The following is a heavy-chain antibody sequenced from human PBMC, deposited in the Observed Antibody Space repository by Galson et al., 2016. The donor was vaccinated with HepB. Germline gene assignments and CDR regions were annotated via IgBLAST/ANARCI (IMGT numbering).Heavy chain of an antibody. CDR3: AASTWVTTGFDY. CDR1: GFAFSTFG. Sequence: SLRLSCAASGFAFSTFGMHWVRQAPGKGLEWVAIISYDGSNQFFIDSVRGRFTISSDNSKNALYLQLNNVRPEDTAVYYCAASTWVTTGFDYWGQGTLVTVAS. J-gene: IGHJ4*02. V-gene: IGHV3-30*03. D-gene: IGHD2-21*02. CDR2: ISYDGSNQ.